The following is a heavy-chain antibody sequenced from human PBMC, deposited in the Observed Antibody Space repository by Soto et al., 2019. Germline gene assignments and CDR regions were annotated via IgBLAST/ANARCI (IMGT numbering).Heavy chain of an antibody. J-gene: IGHJ6*02. D-gene: IGHD5-12*01. V-gene: IGHV3-64D*08. CDR1: GFTFSSYS. Sequence: GVSLRLSFSASGFTFSSYSMHWVRQAPGKGLEYVSAISSNGGSTYYADSVKGRFTISRDNSKNTLYLQMSSLRAEDTAVYYCVREDSGYDSPQNYYYYGMDVWGQGTTVTVSS. CDR2: ISSNGGST. CDR3: VREDSGYDSPQNYYYYGMDV.